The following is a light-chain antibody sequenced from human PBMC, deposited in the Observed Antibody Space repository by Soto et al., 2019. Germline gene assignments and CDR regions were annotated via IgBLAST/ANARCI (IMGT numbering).Light chain of an antibody. CDR3: QQSYSSLFT. CDR2: APF. J-gene: IGKJ3*01. Sequence: DIQMTQSPSSLSASVGDRVTITCRASQSISTYLNWYQQKPGKAPKLLIFAPFSLQSGVPSRFSGSGSGTDFTLTISSLQPEDFAAYYCQQSYSSLFTFGPGTKVDIK. V-gene: IGKV1-39*01. CDR1: QSISTY.